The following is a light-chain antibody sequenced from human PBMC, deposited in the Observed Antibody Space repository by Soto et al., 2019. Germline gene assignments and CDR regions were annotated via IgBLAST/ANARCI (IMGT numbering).Light chain of an antibody. CDR2: SAS. CDR1: QSVSSK. CDR3: QEYNDWRPIT. J-gene: IGKJ4*01. V-gene: IGKV3-15*01. Sequence: ELVMTQSPGTVSVFPGETVTLSCRASQSVSSKLALYQQKPGQAPRLLIHSASTRATVIPVRFSGSGSGTEFTLTITSLQFEDFAVYYCQEYNDWRPITFGGGTKVDIK.